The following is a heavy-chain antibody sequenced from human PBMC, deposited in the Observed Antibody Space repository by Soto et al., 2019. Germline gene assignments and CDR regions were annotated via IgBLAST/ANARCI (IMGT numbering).Heavy chain of an antibody. CDR1: GYSISSGYY. CDR3: ARGASSGCYTFDY. V-gene: IGHV4-38-2*01. Sequence: SETLSLTCAVSGYSISSGYYWGWIRQPPGKGLEWIGSIYHSGSTYYNPSLKSRVTISVDTSKNQFSLKLSSVTAADTAVYYCARGASSGCYTFDYWGQGTLVTVSS. J-gene: IGHJ4*02. D-gene: IGHD6-19*01. CDR2: IYHSGST.